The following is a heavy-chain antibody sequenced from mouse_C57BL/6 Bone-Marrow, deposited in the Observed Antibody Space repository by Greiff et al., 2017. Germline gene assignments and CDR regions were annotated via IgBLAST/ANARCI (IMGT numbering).Heavy chain of an antibody. Sequence: VQLKQPGAELVMPGASVKLSCKASGYTFTSYWMHWVKQRTGQGLEWIGEIDPSDSYTNYNQKFKGKSTLTVDKSSSTAYMQLSSLTSEDSAVYYCARVAGSSLYYAMDYWGQGTSVTVSS. CDR1: GYTFTSYW. CDR3: ARVAGSSLYYAMDY. CDR2: IDPSDSYT. J-gene: IGHJ4*01. D-gene: IGHD1-1*01. V-gene: IGHV1-69*01.